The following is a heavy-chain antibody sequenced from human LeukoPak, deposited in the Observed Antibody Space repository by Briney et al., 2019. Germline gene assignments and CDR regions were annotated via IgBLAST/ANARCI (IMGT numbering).Heavy chain of an antibody. J-gene: IGHJ4*02. D-gene: IGHD6-13*01. CDR3: ARGRGSSWYYFDS. CDR2: IYASGNT. V-gene: IGHV4-4*07. CDR1: GGSVNYYY. Sequence: SETLSLTCTVSGGSVNYYYWSWIRQPPGKGLEWIGRIYASGNTNYNPSLKGRVTMTVDTSKNQFSLNLSSVTAADTAVYYCARGRGSSWYYFDSWGQGTLVTVSS.